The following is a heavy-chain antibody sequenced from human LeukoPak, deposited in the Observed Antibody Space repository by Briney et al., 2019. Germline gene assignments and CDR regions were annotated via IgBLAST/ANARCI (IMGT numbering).Heavy chain of an antibody. CDR2: ISYDGSNK. CDR3: ARDGRYFDWLLIH. J-gene: IGHJ4*02. D-gene: IGHD3-9*01. Sequence: GGSLRLSCAASGFTFSSYAMHWVRQAPGKGLEWVAVISYDGSNKYYADSVKDRFTISRDNSKNTLYLQMNSLRAEDTAVYYCARDGRYFDWLLIHWGQGTLVTVSS. V-gene: IGHV3-30*04. CDR1: GFTFSSYA.